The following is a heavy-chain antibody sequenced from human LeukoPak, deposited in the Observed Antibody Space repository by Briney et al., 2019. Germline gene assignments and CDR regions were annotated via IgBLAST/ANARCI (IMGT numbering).Heavy chain of an antibody. CDR3: ARTFDTSGYFYYYDN. CDR2: IHKNVGT. V-gene: IGHV4-59*01. CDR1: GGSISRNY. J-gene: IGHJ4*02. D-gene: IGHD3-22*01. Sequence: SGALSHTCTVSGGSISRNYWSWLGQPPGRGGEWIGYIHKNVGTNYNPSLKSRVTISLDTSKNQFSLKLSSVTAADTAVYYCARTFDTSGYFYYYDNWGQGTLVTVSS.